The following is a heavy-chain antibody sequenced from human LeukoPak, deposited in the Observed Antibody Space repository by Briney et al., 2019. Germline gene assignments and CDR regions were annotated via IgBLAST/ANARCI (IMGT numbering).Heavy chain of an antibody. CDR2: INHSGST. V-gene: IGHV4-34*01. Sequence: PSETLSLTCAVYGGSFSDYYWSWMRQPPVKGLECIGDINHSGSTNYNPSLKSRVSISVDTSKNQFSLRLSSVTAADTAVYYCASEGAVAKRGDFFDYWGQGTLVTVSS. D-gene: IGHD6-19*01. J-gene: IGHJ4*02. CDR1: GGSFSDYY. CDR3: ASEGAVAKRGDFFDY.